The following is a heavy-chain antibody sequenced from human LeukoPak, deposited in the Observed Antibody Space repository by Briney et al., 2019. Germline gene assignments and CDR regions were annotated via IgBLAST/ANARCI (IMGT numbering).Heavy chain of an antibody. D-gene: IGHD3-22*01. CDR3: ARDKYYYDSRMDY. CDR2: ISSSSSYI. Sequence: PGGSLRLSCAASGFTFSSYSMNWVRQAPGEGLEWVSSISSSSSYIYYADSVKGRFTISRDNAKNSLYLQMNSLRAEDTAVYYCARDKYYYDSRMDYWGQGTLVTVSS. CDR1: GFTFSSYS. J-gene: IGHJ4*02. V-gene: IGHV3-21*01.